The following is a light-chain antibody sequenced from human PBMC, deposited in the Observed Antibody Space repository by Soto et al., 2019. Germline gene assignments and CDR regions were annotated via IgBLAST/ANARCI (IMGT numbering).Light chain of an antibody. V-gene: IGKV4-1*01. J-gene: IGKJ1*01. Sequence: DIVMTQSPDSLVVSLGERATINCKSSQSVLYSSNNKNYLAWYRQKPGQPPKLLIYWASTRESGVPDRFSGSGSGTDFTLTISSLQAEDVAVYYCQQYYSTPQAFGQGTKVEIK. CDR2: WAS. CDR3: QQYYSTPQA. CDR1: QSVLYSSNNKNY.